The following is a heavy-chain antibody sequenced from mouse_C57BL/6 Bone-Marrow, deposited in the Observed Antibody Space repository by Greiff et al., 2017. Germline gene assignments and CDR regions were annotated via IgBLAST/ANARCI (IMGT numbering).Heavy chain of an antibody. CDR3: SAFYYYSDY. D-gene: IGHD2-4*01. Sequence: DVHLVESGGGLVKPGGSLKLSCAASGFTFSDSGMHWVRQAPEKGLEWVAYISSGSSTLYYEDTVKGRFTIARDNAKNTLFLQMTSLSSEYAAMYYCSAFYYYSDYWGQGTTLTVSS. CDR2: ISSGSSTL. J-gene: IGHJ2*01. V-gene: IGHV5-17*01. CDR1: GFTFSDSG.